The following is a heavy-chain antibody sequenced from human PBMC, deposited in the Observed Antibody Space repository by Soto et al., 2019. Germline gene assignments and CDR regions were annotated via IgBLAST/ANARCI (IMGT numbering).Heavy chain of an antibody. CDR1: GFTFSTYD. D-gene: IGHD2-21*02. CDR2: IGTTDDT. V-gene: IGHV3-13*01. CDR3: TRTKARCNGDCQPDY. Sequence: EVQLVESGGGLVQPGGSLRLSCAASGFTFSTYDMHWVRQPTGKGLEWVSTIGTTDDTFYRDSVRGRFTISREDAKNSLSLQMNSLRAEDTAVYYCTRTKARCNGDCQPDYWGQGTLVTVSS. J-gene: IGHJ4*02.